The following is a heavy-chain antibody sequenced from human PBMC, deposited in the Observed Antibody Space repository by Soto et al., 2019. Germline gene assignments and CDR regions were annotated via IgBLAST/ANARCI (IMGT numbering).Heavy chain of an antibody. CDR1: GFTFSSYS. D-gene: IGHD6-13*01. J-gene: IGHJ3*02. Sequence: PGGSLRLSCAASGFTFSSYSMNCVRQAPGKGLEWVSSISSSSSCIYYADSVKGRFTISRDNAKNSLYLQMNSLRAEDTAVYYCARGYFPAAAYDAFDIWGQGTMVTVSS. V-gene: IGHV3-21*01. CDR3: ARGYFPAAAYDAFDI. CDR2: ISSSSSCI.